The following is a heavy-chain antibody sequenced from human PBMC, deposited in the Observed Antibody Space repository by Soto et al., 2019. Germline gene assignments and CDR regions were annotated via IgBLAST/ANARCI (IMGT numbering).Heavy chain of an antibody. CDR1: GFTFSSYS. J-gene: IGHJ4*02. V-gene: IGHV3-48*02. CDR3: ARGLYYYDSSGYWGY. Sequence: EVQLVESGGGLVQPGGSLRLSSAASGFTFSSYSMNWVRQAPGKGLEWVSYISSSSSTIYYADSVKGRFTISRDNAKNSLYLQMNSLRDEDTAVYYCARGLYYYDSSGYWGYWGQGTLVTVSS. CDR2: ISSSSSTI. D-gene: IGHD3-22*01.